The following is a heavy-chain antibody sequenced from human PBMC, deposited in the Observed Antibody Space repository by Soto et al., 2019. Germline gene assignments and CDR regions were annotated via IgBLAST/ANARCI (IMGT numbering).Heavy chain of an antibody. Sequence: EASVKVSCKASGGTFSSYAISWVRQAPGQGLEWMGGIIPIFGTANYAQKFQGRVTITADESTSTAYMELSSLRSEDTAVYYCARGGDGSYYGMDVWGQGTTVTVSS. CDR3: ARGGDGSYYGMDV. D-gene: IGHD1-26*01. CDR2: IIPIFGTA. V-gene: IGHV1-69*13. J-gene: IGHJ6*02. CDR1: GGTFSSYA.